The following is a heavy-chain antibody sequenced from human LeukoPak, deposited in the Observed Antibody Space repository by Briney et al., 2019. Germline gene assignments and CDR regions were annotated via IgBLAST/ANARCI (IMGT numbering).Heavy chain of an antibody. V-gene: IGHV3-23*01. CDR1: GFTFSSYA. J-gene: IGHJ2*01. Sequence: GGSLRLSCAASGFTFSSYAMSWVRQAPGKGLEWVSAISGSGGSTYYADSVKGRFTISRDNAKNSLNLQMNSLRAEDTAVYYCAREDYYGSGSPWYFDLWGRGTLVTVSS. CDR3: AREDYYGSGSPWYFDL. D-gene: IGHD3-10*01. CDR2: ISGSGGST.